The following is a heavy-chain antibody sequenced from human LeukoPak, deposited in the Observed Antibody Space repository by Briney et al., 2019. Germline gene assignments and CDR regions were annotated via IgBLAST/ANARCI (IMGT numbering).Heavy chain of an antibody. V-gene: IGHV4-30-2*01. D-gene: IGHD6-19*01. J-gene: IGHJ6*02. CDR1: GGSISSGGYS. CDR2: IYHSGST. Sequence: KPSQTLSLTCAVSGGSISSGGYSWSWIRQPPGKGLEWIGYIYHSGSTYYNPSLKSRVTISVDRSKNQFSLKLSSVTAADTAVYYCARQAEEWLVPSYYYYYGMDVWGQGTTVTVSS. CDR3: ARQAEEWLVPSYYYYYGMDV.